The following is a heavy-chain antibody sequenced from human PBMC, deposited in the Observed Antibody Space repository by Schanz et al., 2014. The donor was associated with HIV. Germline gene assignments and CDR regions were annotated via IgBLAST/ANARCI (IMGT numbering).Heavy chain of an antibody. D-gene: IGHD6-13*01. CDR2: IKTSGGTT. V-gene: IGHV1-18*01. CDR3: ARDSPVAAGTLDY. Sequence: QVHLVQSGAEVKKSGASVKVSCKASGYSFSSYGLSWVRQAPGQGLEWMGMIKTSGGTTTYAQKFQGRVTLTRDTTATTVYMELSSLKSEDTAVYYCARDSPVAAGTLDYWGQGTLVTVSS. J-gene: IGHJ4*02. CDR1: GYSFSSYG.